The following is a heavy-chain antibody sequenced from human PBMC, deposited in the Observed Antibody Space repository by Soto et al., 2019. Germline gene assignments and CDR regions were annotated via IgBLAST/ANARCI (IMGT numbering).Heavy chain of an antibody. D-gene: IGHD3-22*01. CDR2: ISSSSSYI. Sequence: VESLTLCGTASGCPFISSSMNWVSQAPGKALEWVSYISSSSSYIYYADSVKGRFTISRDNAKNSLYLQMNSLRAEDTAVYYCARDLRYYYDSSGYYPDAFDIWGQGTMVTVSS. J-gene: IGHJ3*02. CDR3: ARDLRYYYDSSGYYPDAFDI. CDR1: GCPFISSS. V-gene: IGHV3-21*01.